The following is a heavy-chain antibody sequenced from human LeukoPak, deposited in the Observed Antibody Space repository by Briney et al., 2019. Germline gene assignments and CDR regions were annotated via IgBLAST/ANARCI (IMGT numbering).Heavy chain of an antibody. V-gene: IGHV4-4*07. CDR2: IYTSGST. CDR3: AREEGDIAAAGTPYYFDY. D-gene: IGHD6-13*01. J-gene: IGHJ4*02. CDR1: GGSISSYY. Sequence: SETLSLTCTVSGGSISSYYWSWIRQPAGKGLEWIGRIYTSGSTNYNPSLKSRVTMSVDTSKNQFSLKLSSVTAADTAVYYCAREEGDIAAAGTPYYFDYWGQGTLVTVSS.